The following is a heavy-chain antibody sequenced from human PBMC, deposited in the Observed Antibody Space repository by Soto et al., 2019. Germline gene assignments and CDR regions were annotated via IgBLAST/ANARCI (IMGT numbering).Heavy chain of an antibody. D-gene: IGHD3-3*01. Sequence: QVQLQESGPGLVKPSETLSLTCTVSGGSVSSGSYYWSWIRQPPGKGLEWIGYIYYSGSTSYNPSLKSRVTISVDTSKNQFSLKLSSVTAADTAVYYCARVPRVFGVVIIGYYYYGMDVWGQGTTVTVSS. J-gene: IGHJ6*02. CDR2: IYYSGST. CDR1: GGSVSSGSYY. CDR3: ARVPRVFGVVIIGYYYYGMDV. V-gene: IGHV4-61*01.